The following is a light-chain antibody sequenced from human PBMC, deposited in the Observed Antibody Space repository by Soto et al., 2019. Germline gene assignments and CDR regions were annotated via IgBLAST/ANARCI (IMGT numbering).Light chain of an antibody. CDR3: QQYNSYST. CDR2: DGS. J-gene: IGKJ3*01. Sequence: DIQMTQSPSILSASVGDRVTITCRASQYMDRYLAWFQQKPGKAPKPLIYDGSTLENGVPSRFSGSESGTEFTLTISSLQPDDFATYYRQQYNSYSTFGPGTKAEIK. V-gene: IGKV1-5*01. CDR1: QYMDRY.